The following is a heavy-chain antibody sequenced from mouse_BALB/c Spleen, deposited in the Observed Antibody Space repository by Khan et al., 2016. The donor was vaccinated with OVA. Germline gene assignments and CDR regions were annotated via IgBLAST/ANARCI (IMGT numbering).Heavy chain of an antibody. Sequence: QIQLVQSGPELKKPGETVRISCKASGYTFTTAGIQWVQKMPGKGLKWIGWINTHSGVPKYAEDFKGRIAFSLEISVRTAYLQITNLKNEDTATYFCARGGAAYYRNDGGSMEYWGQGTSGTVSS. J-gene: IGHJ4*01. D-gene: IGHD2-14*01. CDR1: GYTFTTAG. CDR3: ARGGAAYYRNDGGSMEY. CDR2: INTHSGVP. V-gene: IGHV9-4*02.